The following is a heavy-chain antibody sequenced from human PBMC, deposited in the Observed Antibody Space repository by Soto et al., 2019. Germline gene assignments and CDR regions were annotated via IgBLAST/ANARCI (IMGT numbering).Heavy chain of an antibody. CDR2: MFYGVST. D-gene: IGHD3-3*02. V-gene: IGHV4-39*01. J-gene: IGHJ4*02. CDR1: GSSINSSGYY. CDR3: ARLPSRHLVDY. Sequence: SETLSLTCTVSGSSINSSGYYWGWIRQPPGKGLEWIGSMFYGVSTYYNPSLKSRVTVSVDTSKNQFSLSLRSVTAADTAVYYCARLPSRHLVDYWGQGTLVTVSS.